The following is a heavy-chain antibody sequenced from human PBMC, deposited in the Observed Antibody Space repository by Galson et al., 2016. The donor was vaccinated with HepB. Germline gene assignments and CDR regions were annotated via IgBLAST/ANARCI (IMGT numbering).Heavy chain of an antibody. CDR2: INPNSGGT. Sequence: SVKVSCKASGYTFTGYYMHWVRQAPGQGLEWMGRINPNSGGTNYAQKFQGRVTMTRDTSISTAYMELSRLRSDDTAVYYCARAIGVVPSANWFDPWGQGALVTVSS. V-gene: IGHV1-2*06. J-gene: IGHJ5*02. CDR3: ARAIGVVPSANWFDP. D-gene: IGHD2-2*01. CDR1: GYTFTGYY.